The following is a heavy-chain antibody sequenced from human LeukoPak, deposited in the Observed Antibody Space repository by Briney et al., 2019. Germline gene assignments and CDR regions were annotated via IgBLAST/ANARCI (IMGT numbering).Heavy chain of an antibody. V-gene: IGHV4-39*07. CDR2: IYYSGST. CDR1: GGSISSSSYY. D-gene: IGHD3-22*01. Sequence: PSETLSLTCTVSGGSISSSSYYWGWIRQPPGKGLEWIGSIYYSGSTYYNPSLKSRVTISVDTSKNQFSLKLSSVTAADTAVYCCARGFGVVVITGYFDYWGQGTLVTVSS. J-gene: IGHJ4*02. CDR3: ARGFGVVVITGYFDY.